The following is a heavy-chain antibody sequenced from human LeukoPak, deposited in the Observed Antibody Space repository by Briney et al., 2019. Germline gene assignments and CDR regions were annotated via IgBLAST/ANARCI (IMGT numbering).Heavy chain of an antibody. Sequence: SETLSLTCTVSGGSISSSTYYWGWIRQPPGKGLEWIGNIFYNGSTYYNPSLKSRVTISVDKSKNQFSLKLTSVTAADTAVYYCARSTVYCIDVWGKGTTVTVAS. J-gene: IGHJ6*03. D-gene: IGHD2-8*02. CDR2: IFYNGST. CDR1: GGSISSSTYY. V-gene: IGHV4-39*07. CDR3: ARSTVYCIDV.